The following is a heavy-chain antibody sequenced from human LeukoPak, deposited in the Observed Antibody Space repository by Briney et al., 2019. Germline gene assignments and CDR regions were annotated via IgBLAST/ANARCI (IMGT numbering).Heavy chain of an antibody. CDR2: IIPIFGTA. D-gene: IGHD3-10*01. J-gene: IGHJ4*01. Sequence: SVQVSCKASGATFSSYAISCVRQDPGQGLEWMSGIIPIFGTANYAQKFQGRVTITADKSTSTAYMELSSRRSEDTAVYYCARLNYCDSGSYPGGFDYWGQGTLVTVSS. V-gene: IGHV1-69*06. CDR1: GATFSSYA. CDR3: ARLNYCDSGSYPGGFDY.